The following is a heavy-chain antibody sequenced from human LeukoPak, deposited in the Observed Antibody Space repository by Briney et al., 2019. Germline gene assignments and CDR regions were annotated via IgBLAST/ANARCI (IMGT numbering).Heavy chain of an antibody. CDR2: IWYDGTNK. D-gene: IGHD3-22*01. CDR3: AGAAYDSSGYLTL. J-gene: IGHJ4*02. Sequence: GRSLRLSCAASGFTFSSYGMHWVRQAPGKGLEWVAVIWYDGTNKYYGDSVKGRFTISRDNSKNTVFLQMNSLRAEDTAVYYCAGAAYDSSGYLTLWGQGTLVTVSS. CDR1: GFTFSSYG. V-gene: IGHV3-33*01.